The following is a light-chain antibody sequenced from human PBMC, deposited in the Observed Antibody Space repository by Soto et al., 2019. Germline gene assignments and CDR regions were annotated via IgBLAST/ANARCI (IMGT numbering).Light chain of an antibody. CDR1: QSVSSSY. Sequence: EIVLTQSPGTLSLSPGERATLSCRASQSVSSSYLAWYQQKPGQPPRLLIYGASSRATGIPDRFSGSGSGTDSTLTISRLEPEDFAVFYCQHYDSLPITFGQGTRLEIK. J-gene: IGKJ5*01. CDR3: QHYDSLPIT. V-gene: IGKV3-20*01. CDR2: GAS.